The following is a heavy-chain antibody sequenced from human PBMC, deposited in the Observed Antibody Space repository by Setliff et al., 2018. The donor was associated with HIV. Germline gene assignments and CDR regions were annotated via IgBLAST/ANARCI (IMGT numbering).Heavy chain of an antibody. J-gene: IGHJ5*02. CDR2: IYPGDFET. CDR3: ARRHRIGSTNGLFDT. CDR1: GYTFMNYW. V-gene: IGHV5-51*01. Sequence: GESLKISCKASGYTFMNYWIGWVRQVPGKGLEWVGIIYPGDFETRYGPSFRGQVTISVQKSLNTAYLQWTVLKASDPAMYYCARRHRIGSTNGLFDTWGQGTLVTVSS. D-gene: IGHD2-2*01.